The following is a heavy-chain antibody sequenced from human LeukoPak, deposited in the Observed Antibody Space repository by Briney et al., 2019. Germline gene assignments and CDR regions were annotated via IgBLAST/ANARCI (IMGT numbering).Heavy chain of an antibody. J-gene: IGHJ6*02. CDR1: GFTFSSYW. V-gene: IGHV3-7*01. CDR3: ARRGSGPGDYYYYGMDV. CDR2: IKQDGSEK. Sequence: PGGSLRLSCAASGFTFSSYWMSWVRQAPGKGLEWVANIKQDGSEKYYVESVKGRFTISRDNAKNSLYLQMNSLRAEDTAVYYCARRGSGPGDYYYYGMDVWGQVTTVTVSS. D-gene: IGHD3-10*01.